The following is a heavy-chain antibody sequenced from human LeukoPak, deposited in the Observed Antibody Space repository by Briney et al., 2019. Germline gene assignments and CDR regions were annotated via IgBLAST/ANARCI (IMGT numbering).Heavy chain of an antibody. CDR3: ASHDYGSGSYYFDY. CDR1: GGSISSSSYY. CDR2: IYYSGST. J-gene: IGHJ4*02. V-gene: IGHV4-39*01. Sequence: PSETLSLTCTVSGGSISSSSYYWGWIRQPPGKGLEWIGSIYYSGSTYYNPSLKSRVTISVDTSKNQFSLKLSSVTAADTAVYYCASHDYGSGSYYFDYWGQGTLVTVSS. D-gene: IGHD3-10*01.